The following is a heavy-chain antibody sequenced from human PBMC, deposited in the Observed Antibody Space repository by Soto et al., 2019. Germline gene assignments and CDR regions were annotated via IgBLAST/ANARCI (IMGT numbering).Heavy chain of an antibody. V-gene: IGHV4-30-2*01. Sequence: QLQLQESGSGLVKPSQTLSLTCAVSGGSISSGGYSWSWIRQPPGKGLEWIGYIYNSGGTYYNPSLKSRHTISVDRAKNQFSLKLSAVTAADTAVYYCARAGGLGAVAVDYWGQGTLVTVSS. CDR3: ARAGGLGAVAVDY. CDR2: IYNSGGT. CDR1: GGSISSGGYS. D-gene: IGHD6-19*01. J-gene: IGHJ4*02.